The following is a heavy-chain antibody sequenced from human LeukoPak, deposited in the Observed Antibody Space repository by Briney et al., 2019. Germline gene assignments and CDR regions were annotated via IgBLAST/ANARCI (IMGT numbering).Heavy chain of an antibody. J-gene: IGHJ4*02. D-gene: IGHD3-16*02. CDR1: GGSFSGYY. Sequence: SETLSLTCAVYGGSFSGYYWSWIRQPPGKGLEWIGTMYHSGSTYYNPSLKSRVTISVDTSKNQFSLKLSSVTAADTAVYYCARYDVWGSYRAFDYWGQGTLVTVSS. V-gene: IGHV4-34*01. CDR2: MYHSGST. CDR3: ARYDVWGSYRAFDY.